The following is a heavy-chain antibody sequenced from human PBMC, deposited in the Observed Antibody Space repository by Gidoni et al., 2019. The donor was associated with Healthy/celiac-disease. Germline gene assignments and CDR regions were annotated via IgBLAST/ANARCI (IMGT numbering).Heavy chain of an antibody. J-gene: IGHJ4*02. D-gene: IGHD5-12*01. CDR1: GGSFRGYY. Sequence: QVQLQQCGAALLKPSATLSLTCAVYGGSFRGYYWSWIRQPPGKGLEWIGEINHSGSTNYNPCLKSRVTIAVDTSKNQFSLKLSSVTAADTAVYYCARVGEWLRLLDYWGQGTLVTVSS. CDR2: INHSGST. CDR3: ARVGEWLRLLDY. V-gene: IGHV4-34*01.